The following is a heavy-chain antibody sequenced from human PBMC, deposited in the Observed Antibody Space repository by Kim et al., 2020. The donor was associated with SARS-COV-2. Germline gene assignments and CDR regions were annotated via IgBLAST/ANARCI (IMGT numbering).Heavy chain of an antibody. V-gene: IGHV4-39*01. Sequence: SETLSLTCTVSGDSISSNSHYWGWIRQPPEKGLEWIGSIYYSGATYYNPSLKSRLTISVATSKNQFSLELTSVTAADTAVYYCVRRTTTGTTDYWGQGTLVTVSS. CDR3: VRRTTTGTTDY. CDR2: IYYSGAT. J-gene: IGHJ4*02. CDR1: GDSISSNSHY. D-gene: IGHD1-7*01.